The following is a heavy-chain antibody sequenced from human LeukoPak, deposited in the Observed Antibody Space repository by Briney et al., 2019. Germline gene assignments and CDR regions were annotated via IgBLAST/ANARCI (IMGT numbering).Heavy chain of an antibody. D-gene: IGHD3-10*01. CDR1: GFTFSSYG. Sequence: PGGSLRLSCAASGFTFSSYGMHWVRQAPGKGLEWVAVISYDGSNKYYADSVKGRFTISRDNSKNTLYLQMNSLRAEDTAVYYCAGQDMVRGVISYFDYWGQGTLVTVSS. J-gene: IGHJ4*02. V-gene: IGHV3-30*03. CDR3: AGQDMVRGVISYFDY. CDR2: ISYDGSNK.